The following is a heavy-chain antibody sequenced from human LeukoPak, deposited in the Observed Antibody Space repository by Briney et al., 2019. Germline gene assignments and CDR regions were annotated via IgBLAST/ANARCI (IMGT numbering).Heavy chain of an antibody. D-gene: IGHD1-7*01. CDR3: TRARHGNCYWDY. V-gene: IGHV5-51*01. Sequence: GESLKISCKGSGYTFSNYWIGWVRQMPGKGLEWMGIIHPDDSDTRYSPSFQGQVTISADKSSSTAYLQWNSLKASDTAMYYCTRARHGNCYWDYWGQGTLVTVSS. CDR2: IHPDDSDT. J-gene: IGHJ4*02. CDR1: GYTFSNYW.